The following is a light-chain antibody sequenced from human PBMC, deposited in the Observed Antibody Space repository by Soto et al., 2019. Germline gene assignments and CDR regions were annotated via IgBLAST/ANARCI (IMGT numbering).Light chain of an antibody. CDR3: QHYKMYSPWT. J-gene: IGKJ1*01. CDR1: QSISNY. Sequence: DIQMTQSPSSLSASVGDRVTITCRASQSISNYLNWYQHKAGKAPKVLIYAASSLQSGVPSRFSGSGSGTEFTLTISSLQPDDFATYYCQHYKMYSPWTFGQGTKVDI. V-gene: IGKV1-39*01. CDR2: AAS.